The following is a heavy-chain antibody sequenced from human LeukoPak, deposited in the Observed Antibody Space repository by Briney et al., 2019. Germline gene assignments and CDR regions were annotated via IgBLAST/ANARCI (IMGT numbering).Heavy chain of an antibody. Sequence: SVKVSCKASGFTFTSSAMQRVRQARGQRLEWIGWIVVGSGNTNYAQKFQERVTINRDMSTSTAYMELSSLRFEDTAVYYCAAVVEWFGDGGTTHFDYWGQGTLVTVSS. CDR3: AAVVEWFGDGGTTHFDY. CDR2: IVVGSGNT. V-gene: IGHV1-58*02. J-gene: IGHJ4*02. D-gene: IGHD3-10*01. CDR1: GFTFTSSA.